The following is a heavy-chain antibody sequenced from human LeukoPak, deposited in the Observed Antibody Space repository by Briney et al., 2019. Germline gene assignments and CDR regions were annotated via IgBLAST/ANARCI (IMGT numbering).Heavy chain of an antibody. Sequence: GGSLRLSCAASGFTFSSYGMHWVRQAPGKGLEWVAFIRYDGSNKYYADSVKGRFTISRDNSKNTLYLQMNSLRAEDTAVYYCAKAPERYCSGGSCDGAFDIWGRGTMVTVSS. CDR3: AKAPERYCSGGSCDGAFDI. D-gene: IGHD2-15*01. CDR1: GFTFSSYG. V-gene: IGHV3-30*02. J-gene: IGHJ3*02. CDR2: IRYDGSNK.